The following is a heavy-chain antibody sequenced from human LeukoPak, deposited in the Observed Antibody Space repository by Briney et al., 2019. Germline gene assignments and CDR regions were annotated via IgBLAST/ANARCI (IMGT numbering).Heavy chain of an antibody. J-gene: IGHJ5*02. CDR3: ARALFDGHAPLFDP. V-gene: IGHV4-39*02. D-gene: IGHD3-9*01. CDR1: GGSISGSSYY. Sequence: SETLSLTCTVSGGSISGSSYYWGWIRQPPGKGLEWIGSIYYSGSTYYNPSLKSRVTISVDTSKNQFSLKLNSVTATDTAVYYCARALFDGHAPLFDPWGQGTLVTVSS. CDR2: IYYSGST.